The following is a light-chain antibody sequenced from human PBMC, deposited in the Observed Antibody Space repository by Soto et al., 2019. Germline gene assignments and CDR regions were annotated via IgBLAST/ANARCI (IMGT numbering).Light chain of an antibody. Sequence: DIVMTQSPLSLPVTPGEPASISCRSSQSLLHSNGYNYLDWYLQKSGQSPQLLIYLGSTRASGVPDRFNGSGSGTDFTLKIRRVEAEDVGVYYCMQPPHTPWTFGQGTKVEIK. CDR2: LGS. V-gene: IGKV2-28*01. CDR3: MQPPHTPWT. CDR1: QSLLHSNGYNY. J-gene: IGKJ1*01.